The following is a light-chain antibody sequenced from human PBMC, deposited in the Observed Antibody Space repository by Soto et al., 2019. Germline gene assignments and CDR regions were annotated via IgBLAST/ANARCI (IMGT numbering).Light chain of an antibody. CDR1: SSDVGGYNY. Sequence: QSALTQPASMSGSPGQSITISCTGTSSDVGGYNYASWYQQHPGKAPKLMIYDVSNRPSGVSNRFSGSKSGNTASLTISGLQAEDEADYYCSSYTSSSTLGVFGGGTKLTVL. V-gene: IGLV2-14*01. CDR3: SSYTSSSTLGV. CDR2: DVS. J-gene: IGLJ3*02.